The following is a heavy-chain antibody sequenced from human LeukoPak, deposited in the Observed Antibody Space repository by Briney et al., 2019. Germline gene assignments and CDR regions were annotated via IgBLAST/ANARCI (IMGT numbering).Heavy chain of an antibody. V-gene: IGHV3-53*01. D-gene: IGHD5-12*01. Sequence: GGSLRLSCAASGFTVSSNYMNWVRQAPGKGLEWVSVIYSGGSTSYADSVKGRFTISRDNSRNTLYLQMNSLRAEDTAVYYCARANEWLRYFDYWGQGTLVTISS. CDR1: GFTVSSNY. J-gene: IGHJ4*02. CDR3: ARANEWLRYFDY. CDR2: IYSGGST.